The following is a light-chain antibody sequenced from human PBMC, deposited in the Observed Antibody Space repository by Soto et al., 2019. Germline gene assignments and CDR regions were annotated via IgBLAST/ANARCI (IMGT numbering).Light chain of an antibody. CDR1: QSVGGF. CDR2: DTS. CDR3: QHRSNWPPMYT. J-gene: IGKJ2*01. Sequence: EIVLTQSPATLSLSPGERATLSCRASQSVGGFLAWYQQKSGQAPRLLIYDTSKRATGIPARFSGSGSGTDFTLTISSLEPEDFAIYHCQHRSNWPPMYTFGHGTKLEIK. V-gene: IGKV3-11*01.